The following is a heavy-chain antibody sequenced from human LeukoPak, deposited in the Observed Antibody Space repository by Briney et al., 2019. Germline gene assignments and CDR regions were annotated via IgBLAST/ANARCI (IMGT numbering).Heavy chain of an antibody. Sequence: SETLSLTCTVSGGSISSYYWSWIRRPPGKGLEWIGYIYYSGSTNYNPSLKSRVTISVDTSKNQFSLKLSSVTAADTAVYYCARVGISVDSTYYFDYWGQGTLVTVSS. CDR3: ARVGISVDSTYYFDY. V-gene: IGHV4-59*01. J-gene: IGHJ4*02. D-gene: IGHD5-12*01. CDR2: IYYSGST. CDR1: GGSISSYY.